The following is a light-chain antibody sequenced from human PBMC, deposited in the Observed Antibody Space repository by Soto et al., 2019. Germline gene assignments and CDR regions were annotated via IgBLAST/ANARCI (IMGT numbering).Light chain of an antibody. J-gene: IGKJ1*01. Sequence: DIVMTQSPLSLPVTPGEPASISCSSSQSLLQSNGYNYLDWYLQKPGQSQQLLIYFGSYRASGVPSRFSGSGAGTDFTLKIRRVEAEDVGVYYCMQSQKSPTTFGQGTKVEI. CDR1: QSLLQSNGYNY. V-gene: IGKV2-28*01. CDR3: MQSQKSPTT. CDR2: FGS.